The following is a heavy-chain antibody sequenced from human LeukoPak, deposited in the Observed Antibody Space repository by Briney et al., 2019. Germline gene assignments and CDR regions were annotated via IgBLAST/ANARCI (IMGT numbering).Heavy chain of an antibody. CDR1: GDSISNYY. V-gene: IGHV4-59*08. CDR3: ARFRTPHREFDS. CDR2: IFYSGST. D-gene: IGHD1-26*01. Sequence: SETLSLTCTVSGDSISNYYWSWIRQPPGKGLEWIGYIFYSGSTDYNPSLKSRVTISVDTSKSQFSLTLSSVTAADTAVYFCARFRTPHREFDSWGQGTLATVSS. J-gene: IGHJ4*02.